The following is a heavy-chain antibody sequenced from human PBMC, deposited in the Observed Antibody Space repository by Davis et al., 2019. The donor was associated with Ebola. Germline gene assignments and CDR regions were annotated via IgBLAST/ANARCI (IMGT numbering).Heavy chain of an antibody. D-gene: IGHD5-12*01. V-gene: IGHV6-1*01. CDR2: TYYKSKWYN. J-gene: IGHJ4*02. Sequence: HSQTLSLTCAISGDSVSSAGWNWIRQSPSRGLEWLGRTYYKSKWYNDYALSVKSRITINPDTSKNQFSLQLNSVTPEDTAVYYCARGWLRSGFDYWGQGTLVIVSS. CDR1: GDSVSSAG. CDR3: ARGWLRSGFDY.